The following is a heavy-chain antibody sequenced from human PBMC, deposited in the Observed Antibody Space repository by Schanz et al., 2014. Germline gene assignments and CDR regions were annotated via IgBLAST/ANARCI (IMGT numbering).Heavy chain of an antibody. CDR1: GFTFTNYA. J-gene: IGHJ4*02. D-gene: IGHD2-8*02. V-gene: IGHV3-23*04. CDR2: ISDSGDTA. Sequence: VQLVESGGGLVQPGGSLRLSCAASGFTFTNYAMSWVRQAPGKGLEWVSLISDSGDTAYYADSVKGRFTISRDNFEGALYLQMSSLRAEDTAVYYCAKSLESCPGGRCSRGYFDYWGQGTLVTVSS. CDR3: AKSLESCPGGRCSRGYFDY.